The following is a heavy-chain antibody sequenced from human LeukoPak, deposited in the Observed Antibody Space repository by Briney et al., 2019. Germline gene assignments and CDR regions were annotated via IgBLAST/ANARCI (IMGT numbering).Heavy chain of an antibody. J-gene: IGHJ4*02. Sequence: SGTLSLTCTVSGGSISSYYWGWLRQPPGKGLEWIGSIYYSGSTYYNPSLKSRVTISVDTSKNQSSLKLSSVTAADTAVYYFARLGSASGFDYWGQGTLVTGSS. V-gene: IGHV4-39*01. D-gene: IGHD2-15*01. CDR1: GGSISSYY. CDR2: IYYSGST. CDR3: ARLGSASGFDY.